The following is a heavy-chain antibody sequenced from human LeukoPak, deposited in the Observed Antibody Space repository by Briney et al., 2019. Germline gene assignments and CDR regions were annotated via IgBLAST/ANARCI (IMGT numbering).Heavy chain of an antibody. D-gene: IGHD3-3*01. CDR2: ISSTSSYI. CDR3: ARDMRGDDFWSGYYSYYYYGMDV. V-gene: IGHV3-21*01. J-gene: IGHJ6*02. Sequence: GGSLRLSCAASGFTFSSYSMNWVRQAPGKGLEWVSSISSTSSYIYYADSVKGRFTISRDNAKNSLYLQMNSLRVEDTAVYYCARDMRGDDFWSGYYSYYYYGMDVWGQGTTVTVSS. CDR1: GFTFSSYS.